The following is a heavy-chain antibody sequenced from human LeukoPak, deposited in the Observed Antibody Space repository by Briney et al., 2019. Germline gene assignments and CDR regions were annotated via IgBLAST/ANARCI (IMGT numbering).Heavy chain of an antibody. CDR1: GGSISSYY. V-gene: IGHV4-59*01. CDR3: ARDNRRGYDSSGYDY. CDR2: IYHSGTT. Sequence: PSGTPSPTRPVSGGSISSYYWRWFRQPPGEGLEGIGYIYHSGTTNFNPSLRSRVAVSIDTSKNQFSLRLSSVTAADTAVYYCARDNRRGYDSSGYDYWGQGTLVTVSS. D-gene: IGHD3-22*01. J-gene: IGHJ4*02.